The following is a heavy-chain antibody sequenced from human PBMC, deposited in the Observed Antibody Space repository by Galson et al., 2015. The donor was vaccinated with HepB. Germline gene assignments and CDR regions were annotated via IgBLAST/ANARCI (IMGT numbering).Heavy chain of an antibody. J-gene: IGHJ4*02. CDR1: GFTFSNYG. CDR2: ISYDGTDK. Sequence: SLRLSCAASGFTFSNYGLHWVRQAPGKGLEWVAIISYDGTDKKYADSVKGRFTISRDNSKNTLYLQLNSLRAEDTAVYYCAREDNWNYCVYWGQGTLVTVSS. D-gene: IGHD1-7*01. V-gene: IGHV3-30-3*01. CDR3: AREDNWNYCVY.